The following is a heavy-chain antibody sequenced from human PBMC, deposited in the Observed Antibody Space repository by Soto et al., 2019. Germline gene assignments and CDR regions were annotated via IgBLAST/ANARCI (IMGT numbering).Heavy chain of an antibody. D-gene: IGHD3-16*01. CDR1: GFTFSSYS. J-gene: IGHJ4*02. CDR3: ARKGAWGDLGWDY. V-gene: IGHV3-48*04. CDR2: ISSSSSTI. Sequence: GGALRLSCAASGFTFSSYSMNWVRQAPGKGLEWVSYISSSSSTIYYADSVKGRFTISRDNAKNSLYLQMNSLRAEDTAVYYCARKGAWGDLGWDYWCQGTLVTVSS.